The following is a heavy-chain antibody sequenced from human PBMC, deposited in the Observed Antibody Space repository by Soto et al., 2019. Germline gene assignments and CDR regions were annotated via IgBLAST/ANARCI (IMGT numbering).Heavy chain of an antibody. CDR1: GFAFSNYA. J-gene: IGHJ4*02. Sequence: GGSLRLFCAASGFAFSNYAMHWVRQAPGKGLEWVSSISTRIQATYYADAVKGRFTMSRDDSTNTLYLKMNSPRAEDSAVYYCAKDRTVAARHCDYWGQGTQVTVSS. V-gene: IGHV3-23*01. CDR3: AKDRTVAARHCDY. D-gene: IGHD6-6*01. CDR2: ISTRIQAT.